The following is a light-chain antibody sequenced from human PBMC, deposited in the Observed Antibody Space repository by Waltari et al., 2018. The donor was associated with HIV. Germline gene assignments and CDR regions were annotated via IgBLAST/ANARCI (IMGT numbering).Light chain of an antibody. CDR1: RSPIAHNY. J-gene: IGLJ1*01. CDR2: DNN. V-gene: IGLV1-51*01. Sequence: QSVLTQPPSVSAAPGPKATISCSGSRSPIAHNYVSCYQQLPGTAPKLLIYDNNQRPSGIPDRFSGSKSGTSATLGITGLQTGDEADYYCGTWDSSLSVVVFGTGTKVTVL. CDR3: GTWDSSLSVVV.